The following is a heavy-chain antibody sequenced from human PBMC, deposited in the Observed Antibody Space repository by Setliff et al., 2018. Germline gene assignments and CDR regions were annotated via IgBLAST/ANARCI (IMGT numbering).Heavy chain of an antibody. CDR1: GGSISSYY. CDR3: AREQWLDPPGYYYMDG. Sequence: SETLSLTCTVSGGSISSYYWGWIRQPAGKGLGWIGHVDSDENTEYNPSLKSRVTMSADTSKNPFSLKLKSVTAADTAVYYCAREQWLDPPGYYYMDGWANGTTVTVSS. J-gene: IGHJ6*03. V-gene: IGHV4-4*07. CDR2: VDSDENT. D-gene: IGHD6-19*01.